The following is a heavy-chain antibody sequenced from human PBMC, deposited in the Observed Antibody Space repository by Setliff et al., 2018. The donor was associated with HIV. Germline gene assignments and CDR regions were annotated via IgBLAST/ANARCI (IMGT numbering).Heavy chain of an antibody. J-gene: IGHJ3*02. CDR1: GYTFINYW. CDR3: ARGRRSSSWYKASAFDI. CDR2: IYPGDSDT. V-gene: IGHV5-51*01. D-gene: IGHD6-13*01. Sequence: GESLKISCKGSGYTFINYWIGWVRQMPGKGLEWMGIIYPGDSDTRYSPSFQGQVTISADKSSTTAYLQWSSLKASDTAMYYCARGRRSSSWYKASAFDIWGQGTMVTVSS.